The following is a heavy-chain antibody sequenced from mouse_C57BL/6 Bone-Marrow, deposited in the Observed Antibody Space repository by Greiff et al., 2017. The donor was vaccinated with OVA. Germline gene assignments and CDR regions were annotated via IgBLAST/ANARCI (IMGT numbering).Heavy chain of an antibody. V-gene: IGHV14-4*01. Sequence: EVKLMESGAELVRPGASVKLSCTASGFNIKDDYMHWVKQRPEQGLEWIGWIDPENGDTEYASKFQGKATITADTSSNTAYLQLSSLTSEDTAVYYCSYSNYGFAYWGQGTLVTVSA. J-gene: IGHJ3*01. D-gene: IGHD2-5*01. CDR3: SYSNYGFAY. CDR1: GFNIKDDY. CDR2: IDPENGDT.